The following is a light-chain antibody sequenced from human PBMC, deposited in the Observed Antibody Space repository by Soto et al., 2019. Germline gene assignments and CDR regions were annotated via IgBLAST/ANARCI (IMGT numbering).Light chain of an antibody. CDR3: QQYGSSPRVT. CDR2: GAS. CDR1: QSVSSSY. J-gene: IGKJ4*01. V-gene: IGKV3-20*01. Sequence: EIVLTQSPGTLSLSPGERATLSCRASQSVSSSYLAWYQQKPGQAPRLLIYGASSRATGIPDRFSGSGSVTDLTLTISRLEPEDFAVYYCQQYGSSPRVTFGGGTKVEIK.